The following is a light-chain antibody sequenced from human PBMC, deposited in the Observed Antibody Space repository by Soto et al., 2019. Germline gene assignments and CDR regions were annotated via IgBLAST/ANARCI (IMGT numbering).Light chain of an antibody. Sequence: QSALTQPASVSGSPGQSITISCTGASSDVGSYDVVSWYQQHPGKAPKLIIYEATKRPSGVSNRFSGSKAGNTASLTISGLQAEDEADYYCSSYTSSILVFGGGTKLTVL. V-gene: IGLV2-14*02. CDR1: SSDVGSYDV. J-gene: IGLJ3*02. CDR2: EAT. CDR3: SSYTSSILV.